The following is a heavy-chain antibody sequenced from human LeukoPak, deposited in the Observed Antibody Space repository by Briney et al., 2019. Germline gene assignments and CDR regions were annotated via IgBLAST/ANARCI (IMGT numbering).Heavy chain of an antibody. CDR3: ARQLYSSGWYVDY. D-gene: IGHD6-19*01. CDR2: IYYSGST. J-gene: IGHJ4*02. CDR1: GGSISSYY. V-gene: IGHV4-59*08. Sequence: PSETLSLTCTVSGGSISSYYWSWIRQPPGKGLEWIGYIYYSGSTNYNPSLKSRVTISVDTSKNQFSLKLSSVTAADTAVYYCARQLYSSGWYVDYWGQGTLVTVSS.